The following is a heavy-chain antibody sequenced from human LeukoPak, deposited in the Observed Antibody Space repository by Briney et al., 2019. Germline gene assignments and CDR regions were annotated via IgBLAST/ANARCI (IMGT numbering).Heavy chain of an antibody. Sequence: GASVKVSCKASGYTFTSYDINWVRQATGQGLEWMGWMNPSSGNTGYAQKFQGRVTMTRNTSISTAYMELSSLTSEDTAVYYCARSDLGYCSGGSCYSHYWGQGTLVTVSS. V-gene: IGHV1-8*01. D-gene: IGHD2-15*01. CDR1: GYTFTSYD. CDR3: ARSDLGYCSGGSCYSHY. J-gene: IGHJ4*02. CDR2: MNPSSGNT.